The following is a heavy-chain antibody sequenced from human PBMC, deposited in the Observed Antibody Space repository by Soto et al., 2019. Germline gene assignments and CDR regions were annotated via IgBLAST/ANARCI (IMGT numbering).Heavy chain of an antibody. CDR2: ISSSSSTI. J-gene: IGHJ3*02. Sequence: PGGSLRLSCAASGFTFSSYSMNWVRQAPGKGLEWVSYISSSSSTIYYADSVKGRFTISRDNAKNSLYLQMNSLRAEDTAVYYCATVGGFDWLLYDAFDIWGQGTMVTRLL. CDR3: ATVGGFDWLLYDAFDI. V-gene: IGHV3-48*01. CDR1: GFTFSSYS. D-gene: IGHD3-9*01.